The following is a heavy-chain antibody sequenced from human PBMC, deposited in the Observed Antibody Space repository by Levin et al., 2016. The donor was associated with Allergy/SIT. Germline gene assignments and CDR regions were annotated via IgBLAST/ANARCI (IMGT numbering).Heavy chain of an antibody. Sequence: WVRQAPGQGLEWMGWINPNSGGTNYAQKFQGRVTMTRDTSISTAYMELSRLRSDDTAVYYCARGGGYDYGDYCDYWGQGTLVTVSS. V-gene: IGHV1-2*02. CDR2: INPNSGGT. CDR3: ARGGGYDYGDYCDY. D-gene: IGHD4-17*01. J-gene: IGHJ4*02.